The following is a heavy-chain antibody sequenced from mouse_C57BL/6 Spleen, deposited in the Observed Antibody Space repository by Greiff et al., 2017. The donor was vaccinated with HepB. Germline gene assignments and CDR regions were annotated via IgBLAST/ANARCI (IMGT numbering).Heavy chain of an antibody. CDR3: ARRTGDY. J-gene: IGHJ2*01. CDR2: ISDGGSYT. Sequence: EVKLVESGGGLVKPGGSLKLSCAASGFTFSSYAMSWVRQTPEKRLEWVATISDGGSYTYSPDNVKGRFTISRDNAKNNLYLQMSHLKSEDTAMYYCARRTGDYWGQGTTLTVSS. V-gene: IGHV5-4*03. CDR1: GFTFSSYA.